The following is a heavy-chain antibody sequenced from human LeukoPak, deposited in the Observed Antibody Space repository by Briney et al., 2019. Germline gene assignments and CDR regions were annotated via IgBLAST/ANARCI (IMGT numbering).Heavy chain of an antibody. V-gene: IGHV3-30-3*01. D-gene: IGHD3-22*01. CDR2: ISYDGSNK. J-gene: IGHJ3*02. CDR1: GFTFSSYA. Sequence: PGGSLRLSCAASGFTFSSYAMHWVRQAPGKGLEWVAVISYDGSNKYYADSVKGRFTISRDNSKNTLYLQMNSLRAEDTAVYYCAKDLTTMIVVVTLDAFGIWGQGTMVTVSS. CDR3: AKDLTTMIVVVTLDAFGI.